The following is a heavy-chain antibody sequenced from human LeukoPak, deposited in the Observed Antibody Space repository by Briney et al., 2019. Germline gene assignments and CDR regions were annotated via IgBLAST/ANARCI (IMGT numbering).Heavy chain of an antibody. CDR1: GYILTGHY. J-gene: IGHJ4*02. CDR2: MNPDSGGT. D-gene: IGHD3-10*01. Sequence: ASVKVSCKTSGYILTGHYMHWVRQAPGQGPEWMGWMNPDSGGTNYAQNFQDRVTMTRDTSTTTAYMELSGLTSEDTAVYYCARGLLRELLGLDYWGQGTLVTVSS. CDR3: ARGLLRELLGLDY. V-gene: IGHV1-2*02.